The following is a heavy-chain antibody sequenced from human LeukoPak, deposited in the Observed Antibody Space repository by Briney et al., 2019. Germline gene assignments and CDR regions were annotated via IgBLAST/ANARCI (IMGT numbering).Heavy chain of an antibody. CDR1: GLTFSSYG. CDR2: ISYDGSNK. J-gene: IGHJ6*03. CDR3: ARDGRYYDFWSGYYVGYYYMDV. Sequence: HPGGSLRLSCAASGLTFSSYGMPWVRQAPGKGLEWVAVISYDGSNKYYADSVKGRFTISRDNSKNTLYLQMNSLRAEDTAVYYCARDGRYYDFWSGYYVGYYYMDVWGKGTTVTISS. D-gene: IGHD3-3*01. V-gene: IGHV3-30*19.